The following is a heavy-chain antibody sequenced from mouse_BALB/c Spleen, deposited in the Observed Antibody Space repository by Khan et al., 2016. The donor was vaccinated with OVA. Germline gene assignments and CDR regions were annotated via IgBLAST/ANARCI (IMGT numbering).Heavy chain of an antibody. CDR1: GFSLTSYG. CDR3: AGGTTAIHY. D-gene: IGHD1-2*01. V-gene: IGHV2-9*02. CDR2: IWAGGST. Sequence: QVQLKESGPGLVAPSQSLSITCTVSGFSLTSYGVHWVRQPPGKGLEWLGIIWAGGSTNYNSALMSRLSISKDNSKSQVFLKMNSLQTDDTAMYYWAGGTTAIHYWGQGTLVTVSA. J-gene: IGHJ3*01.